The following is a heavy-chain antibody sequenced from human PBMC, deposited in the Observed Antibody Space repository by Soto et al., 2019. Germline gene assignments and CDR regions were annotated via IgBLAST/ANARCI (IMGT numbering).Heavy chain of an antibody. CDR2: VNHSGST. V-gene: IGHV4-34*01. Sequence: PSETLSLTXAVYGGSLSGYYWSWIRQPPGKGLEWIGEVNHSGSTNYNPSLKSRVTISVDTSKNQFSLNLSSVTAADTAVYYCASAQVYYDFWNDEVGPYYYGMDVWGQGTTVTAP. J-gene: IGHJ6*02. D-gene: IGHD3-3*01. CDR3: ASAQVYYDFWNDEVGPYYYGMDV. CDR1: GGSLSGYY.